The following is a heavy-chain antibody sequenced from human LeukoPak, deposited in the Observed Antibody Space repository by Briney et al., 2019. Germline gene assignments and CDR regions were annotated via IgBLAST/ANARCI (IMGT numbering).Heavy chain of an antibody. CDR2: ISYDGSNK. CDR1: GFTFSSYG. CDR3: AKSPTVTQRGYFDY. Sequence: GGALRLSCAASGFTFSSYGMHWVRQAPAKVLEWVAVISYDGSNKYYADSVKGRFTISRDNSKNTLYLQMNRLRAEDTAVYYCAKSPTVTQRGYFDYWGQGTLVTVSS. D-gene: IGHD4-17*01. J-gene: IGHJ4*02. V-gene: IGHV3-30*18.